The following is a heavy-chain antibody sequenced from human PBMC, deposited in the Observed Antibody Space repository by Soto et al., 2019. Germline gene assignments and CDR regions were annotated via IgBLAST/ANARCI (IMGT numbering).Heavy chain of an antibody. J-gene: IGHJ4*02. Sequence: SETLSLTCTVSGGSISSGGYYWTWIRQHPGKGLEWIGNIYYSGSTYYNPSLKSRVTISVDTSKNQFSLKLSSVTAADTAVYYCAGPGEQHRYWGQGTLVTVSS. V-gene: IGHV4-39*01. CDR2: IYYSGST. D-gene: IGHD3-16*01. CDR3: AGPGEQHRY. CDR1: GGSISSGGYY.